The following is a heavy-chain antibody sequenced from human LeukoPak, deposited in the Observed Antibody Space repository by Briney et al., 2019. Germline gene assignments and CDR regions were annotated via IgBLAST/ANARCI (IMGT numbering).Heavy chain of an antibody. CDR2: IIPILGIA. D-gene: IGHD6-19*01. CDR1: GGTFSSYA. V-gene: IGHV1-69*04. CDR3: ARGGLIAVAGLFDY. Sequence: SVKVSCKASGGTFSSYAISWVRQAPGQGLEWMGRIIPILGIANYAQKFQGRVTITADKSTSTAYMELSSLRSEDTAVYYCARGGLIAVAGLFDYWGQGTLVTVSS. J-gene: IGHJ4*02.